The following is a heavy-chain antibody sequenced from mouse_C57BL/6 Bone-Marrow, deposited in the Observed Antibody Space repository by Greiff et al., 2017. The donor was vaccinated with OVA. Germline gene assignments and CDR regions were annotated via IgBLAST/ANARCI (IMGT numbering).Heavy chain of an antibody. V-gene: IGHV4-2*01. CDR2: INPGSSTI. CDR1: GFDFSKDW. Sequence: EASGFDFSKDWTSWVRQATGKGLERIVDINPGSSTINYTPSLKDKFIINRDNSKNTLYLQMSKVRSEDTALYDCARSPNWDNYAMDYWGQGTSLTVSS. CDR3: ARSPNWDNYAMDY. D-gene: IGHD4-1*01. J-gene: IGHJ4*01.